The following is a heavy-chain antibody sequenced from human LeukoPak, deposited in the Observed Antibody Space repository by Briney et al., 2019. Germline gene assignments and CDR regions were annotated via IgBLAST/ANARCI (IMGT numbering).Heavy chain of an antibody. CDR2: IYNSGST. CDR1: GGSVSDNNFF. V-gene: IGHV4-61*01. J-gene: IGHJ4*02. CDR3: AGLEAHRPLDY. Sequence: SETLSLTCTVSGGSVSDNNFFWNWIRQPPGKGLEWIGYIYNSGSTNYNPALSSRVTISVDTSNNQLSLKLSSVIAADTAVYYCAGLEAHRPLDYWGQGTLVIVSS.